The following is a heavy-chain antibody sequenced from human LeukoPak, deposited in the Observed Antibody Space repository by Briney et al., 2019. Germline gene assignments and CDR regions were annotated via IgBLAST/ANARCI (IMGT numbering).Heavy chain of an antibody. D-gene: IGHD1-26*01. V-gene: IGHV3-74*01. Sequence: LGGSLRLSCAASGFIFSSYWMHWVRQAPGKGLVWVSRINSDGSSTSYADSVKGRFTISRDNAKNTLYLQMNSLRAEDTAVYYCARDLGRIVGATAPDYWGQGTLVTVSS. CDR3: ARDLGRIVGATAPDY. CDR1: GFIFSSYW. CDR2: INSDGSST. J-gene: IGHJ4*02.